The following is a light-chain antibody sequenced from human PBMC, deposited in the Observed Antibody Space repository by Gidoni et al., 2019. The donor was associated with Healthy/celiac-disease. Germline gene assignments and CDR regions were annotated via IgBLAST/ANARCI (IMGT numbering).Light chain of an antibody. CDR2: WAS. J-gene: IGKJ1*01. V-gene: IGKV4-1*01. Sequence: DIVMTQSPDSLAVSLGERATINCKSSQSVLYSSNNKNYLAWYQQKPGQPPKLLIYWASTRESGVPDRFSSSGSGTDFTLTISSRQAEDVAVYYCQQYYSTPPWTFXQXTKVXIK. CDR1: QSVLYSSNNKNY. CDR3: QQYYSTPPWT.